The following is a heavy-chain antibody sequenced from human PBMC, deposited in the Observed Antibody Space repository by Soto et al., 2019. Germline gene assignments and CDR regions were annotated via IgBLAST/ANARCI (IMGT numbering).Heavy chain of an antibody. CDR3: ARDFWAAGTGAFDV. D-gene: IGHD6-19*01. J-gene: IGHJ3*01. CDR1: GDSISSFY. CDR2: IYDSGST. V-gene: IGHV4-59*01. Sequence: SETLSLTCTVSGDSISSFYWSWIRQDPGKGLEWIAYIYDSGSTNYNPSLKSRVTISLDTSKNQFSLKLTSVTAADTAMYYCARDFWAAGTGAFDVWGQGTMVTVSS.